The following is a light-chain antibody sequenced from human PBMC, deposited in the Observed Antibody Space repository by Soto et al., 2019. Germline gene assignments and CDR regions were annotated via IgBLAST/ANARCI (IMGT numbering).Light chain of an antibody. CDR1: QSISSY. V-gene: IGKV3-11*01. CDR2: DAS. CDR3: QQRSNWPIT. J-gene: IGKJ5*01. Sequence: EIVVTQSPATLSLSPGERVTLSCRASQSISSYLAWYQQKPGQAPRLLIYDASNRATDIPARFSGSGSGTDFTLTISSLEPEDVAVYYCQQRSNWPITFGQGTRLEIK.